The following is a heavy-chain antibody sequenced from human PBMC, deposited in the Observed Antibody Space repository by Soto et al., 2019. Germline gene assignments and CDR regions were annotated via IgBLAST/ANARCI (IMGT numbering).Heavy chain of an antibody. V-gene: IGHV1-69*13. CDR3: ARERFDYSNYHWFDP. J-gene: IGHJ5*02. CDR2: IIPIFGTA. CDR1: GGTFSSYA. Sequence: ASVKVSCKASGGTFSSYAISWVRQAPGQGLEWMGGIIPIFGTANYAQKFQGRVTITADESTSTAYMELSSLRSEDTAVYYCARERFDYSNYHWFDPWGQGTLVTVSS. D-gene: IGHD4-4*01.